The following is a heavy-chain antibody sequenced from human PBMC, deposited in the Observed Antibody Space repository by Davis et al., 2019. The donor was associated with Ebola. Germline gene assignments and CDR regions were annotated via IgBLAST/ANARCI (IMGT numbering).Heavy chain of an antibody. CDR1: GFTVSSNY. Sequence: GESLKISCAASGFTVSSNYMSWVRQAPGKGLEWVSVIYSGGSTYYADSVKGRFTISRDNSKNTLYLQMNSLRAEDTAVYYCARDGTYCSGGSCYNRGYFDYWGQGTLVTVSS. CDR2: IYSGGST. CDR3: ARDGTYCSGGSCYNRGYFDY. V-gene: IGHV3-66*01. D-gene: IGHD2-15*01. J-gene: IGHJ4*02.